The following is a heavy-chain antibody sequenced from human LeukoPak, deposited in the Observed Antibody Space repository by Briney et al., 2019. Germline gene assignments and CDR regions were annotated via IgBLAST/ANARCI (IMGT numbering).Heavy chain of an antibody. Sequence: GGSLRLSCAASGFTFSSYSMNWVRQAAGKGLEWVSSISSSSSYIYYADSVKGRFTISRDNAKNSLYLQMNSLRAEDTAVYYCARVFSSGWTVDYWGQGTLVTVSS. CDR3: ARVFSSGWTVDY. D-gene: IGHD6-19*01. CDR2: ISSSSSYI. J-gene: IGHJ4*02. V-gene: IGHV3-21*01. CDR1: GFTFSSYS.